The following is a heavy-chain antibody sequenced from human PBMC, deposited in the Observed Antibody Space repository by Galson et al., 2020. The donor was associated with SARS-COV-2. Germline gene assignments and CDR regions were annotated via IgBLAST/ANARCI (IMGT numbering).Heavy chain of an antibody. CDR2: IPTDGNNK. J-gene: IGHJ3*01. V-gene: IGHV3-30*03. Sequence: GESLKLSCAASGFTFSNFGMHWVRQAPGKGLEWVAVIPTDGNNKYDSDSVKGRFTISRDNSNNTLYLQMNSLRPEDTAVYFCARAGYSSTWTLGDAFDVWGQGTLVTVSS. CDR3: ARAGYSSTWTLGDAFDV. CDR1: GFTFSNFG. D-gene: IGHD6-13*01.